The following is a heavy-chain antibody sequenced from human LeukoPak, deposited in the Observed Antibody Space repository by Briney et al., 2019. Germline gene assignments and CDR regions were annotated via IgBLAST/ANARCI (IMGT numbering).Heavy chain of an antibody. CDR2: INHSGST. D-gene: IGHD2-2*01. CDR3: ARRGLSARLGYCSSTSCHNFDY. V-gene: IGHV4-34*01. CDR1: GGSFSGYY. Sequence: SETLSLTCAVYGGSFSGYYWSWIRQLPGKGLEWIGEINHSGSTNYNPSLKSRVTISVDTSKNQFSLKLSSVTAADTAVYYCARRGLSARLGYCSSTSCHNFDYWGQGTLVTVSS. J-gene: IGHJ4*02.